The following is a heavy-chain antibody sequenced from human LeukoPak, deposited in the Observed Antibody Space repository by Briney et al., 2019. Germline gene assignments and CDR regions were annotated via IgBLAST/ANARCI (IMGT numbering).Heavy chain of an antibody. D-gene: IGHD5-12*01. J-gene: IGHJ4*02. Sequence: PGGSLRLFCAASGFTFSSYSMNWVRQAPGKGLEWVSYISSSSSTIYYADSVRGRFTISRDKSKNTLYLQMNSLRAEDTAVYYCAIRKSGNAIDYWGQGTLVTVSS. V-gene: IGHV3-48*01. CDR2: ISSSSSTI. CDR1: GFTFSSYS. CDR3: AIRKSGNAIDY.